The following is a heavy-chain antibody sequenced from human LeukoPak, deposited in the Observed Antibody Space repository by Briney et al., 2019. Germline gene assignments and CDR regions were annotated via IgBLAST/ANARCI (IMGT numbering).Heavy chain of an antibody. CDR2: IKQDGSEK. V-gene: IGHV3-7*01. Sequence: PGGSLRLSCAASGFTFSSYWMSWVRQAPGKGLEWVANIKQDGSEKYYVDSVKGRFTISRDNAKNSLYLQMNSLRAEDTAVYYCARSTRRPYGYCSGGSCADAFDIWGQGTMVTVSS. CDR1: GFTFSSYW. J-gene: IGHJ3*02. CDR3: ARSTRRPYGYCSGGSCADAFDI. D-gene: IGHD2-15*01.